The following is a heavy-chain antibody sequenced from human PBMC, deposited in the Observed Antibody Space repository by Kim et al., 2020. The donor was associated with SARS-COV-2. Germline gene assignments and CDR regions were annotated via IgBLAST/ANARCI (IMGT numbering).Heavy chain of an antibody. CDR1: GFTFSSYA. J-gene: IGHJ3*02. D-gene: IGHD3-3*01. Sequence: VGSLRLSCAASGFTFSSYAMSWVRQAPGKGLEWVSAISGSGGSTYYADSVKGRFTISRDNSKNTLYLQMNSLRAEDTAVYYCAKGGLEWLLYRYAFDIWGQGTMVTVSS. CDR2: ISGSGGST. CDR3: AKGGLEWLLYRYAFDI. V-gene: IGHV3-23*01.